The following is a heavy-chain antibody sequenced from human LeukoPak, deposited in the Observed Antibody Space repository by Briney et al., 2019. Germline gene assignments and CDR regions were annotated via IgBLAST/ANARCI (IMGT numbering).Heavy chain of an antibody. V-gene: IGHV4-59*01. D-gene: IGHD1-14*01. CDR3: AEMRITTPTVRTLDY. CDR2: IYYTGST. J-gene: IGHJ4*02. Sequence: PSETLSLNCTVSGDFISTYYWTCIRQPPGKGKVGIGFIYYTGSTNDNSCLKSRVTISVDTSKNPFSLKLSSVAAADAAVYYCAEMRITTPTVRTLDYWGQGSLVTVSS. CDR1: GDFISTYY.